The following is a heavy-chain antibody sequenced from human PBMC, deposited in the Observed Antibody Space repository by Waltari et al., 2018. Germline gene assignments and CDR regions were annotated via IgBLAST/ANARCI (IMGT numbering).Heavy chain of an antibody. D-gene: IGHD2-8*02. J-gene: IGHJ4*02. CDR3: AADRGVGLYFDY. V-gene: IGHV4-4*02. Sequence: HVQLQESGPGLAKPSGSLSPSCAVSGDSISSKYWWSWVRQSPGKGLEWIGEIYHSGKTYYNPSLKSRVTISVDKSKNQFSLNLSSVTAADTAVYYCAADRGVGLYFDYWGQGTLVTVSS. CDR1: GDSISSKYW. CDR2: IYHSGKT.